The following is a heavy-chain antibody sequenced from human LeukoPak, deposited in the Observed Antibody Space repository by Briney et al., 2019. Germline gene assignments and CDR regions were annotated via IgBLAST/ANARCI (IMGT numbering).Heavy chain of an antibody. CDR3: ARVEGGSYFDY. CDR1: GYSISSGYY. D-gene: IGHD1-26*01. CDR2: IYYSGST. V-gene: IGHV4-38-2*02. J-gene: IGHJ4*02. Sequence: SETLSLTCTVSGYSISSGYYWGWIRQPPGKGLEWIGYIYYSGSTNYNPSLKSRVTISVDTSKNQFSLKLSSVTAADTAVYYCARVEGGSYFDYWGQGTLVTVSS.